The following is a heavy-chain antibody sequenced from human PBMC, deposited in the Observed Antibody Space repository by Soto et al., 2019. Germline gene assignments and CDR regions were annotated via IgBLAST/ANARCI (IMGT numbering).Heavy chain of an antibody. J-gene: IGHJ4*02. V-gene: IGHV4-30-4*01. D-gene: IGHD3-10*01. CDR3: ARVGGGAYYGSGSYWIDY. Sequence: QVQLQESGPGLVKPSQTLSLTCTVSGGSISSGDYYWSWIRQPPGKGLEWIGYIYYSGSTYYNPSLKIRVTIPVDPSKNQFSLKLSSVTAADTAVYYCARVGGGAYYGSGSYWIDYWGQGTLVTVSS. CDR2: IYYSGST. CDR1: GGSISSGDYY.